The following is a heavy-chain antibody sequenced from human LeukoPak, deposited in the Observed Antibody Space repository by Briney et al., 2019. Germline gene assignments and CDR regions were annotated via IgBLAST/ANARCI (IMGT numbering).Heavy chain of an antibody. D-gene: IGHD3-10*01. V-gene: IGHV1-46*01. Sequence: GASVKVSCKASGYTFTSYYMHWVRQAPGQGLEWMGIINPSGGSTSYAQKFQGRVTMTRDTSTSTVYMELSSLRSEDTAVYYCARERYYYGSGSRNWLDPWGQGTLVTVSS. CDR2: INPSGGST. J-gene: IGHJ5*02. CDR3: ARERYYYGSGSRNWLDP. CDR1: GYTFTSYY.